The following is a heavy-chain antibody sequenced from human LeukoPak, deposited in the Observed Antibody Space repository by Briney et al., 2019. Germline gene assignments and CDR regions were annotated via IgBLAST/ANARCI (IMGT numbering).Heavy chain of an antibody. CDR3: SRGYLSIWGPAVS. CDR1: GFTFSTFA. J-gene: IGHJ4*02. CDR2: IFPSGGEI. V-gene: IGHV3-23*01. D-gene: IGHD3-16*01. Sequence: GGSLRLSCAASGFTFSTFAMIWVRQPPGKGLEWVSTIFPSGGEIHYADSVRGRSTISRDNSKSTLSLQMNSLKTEDTAVYYCSRGYLSIWGPAVSWGQGTLVTVPS.